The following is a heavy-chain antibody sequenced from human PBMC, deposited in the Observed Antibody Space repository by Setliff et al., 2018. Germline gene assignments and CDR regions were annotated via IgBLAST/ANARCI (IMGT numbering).Heavy chain of an antibody. CDR3: ARYDSSGYSENYYFDY. J-gene: IGHJ4*02. V-gene: IGHV4-39*07. CDR2: VYYSGST. Sequence: NPSETLSLTCTVSGGSISTTDYYWGWIRQPPGKGLEWIGCVYYSGSTYYSPSLKSRVTMFVDTSKNQFSLMLYSVTAADTAIYYCARYDSSGYSENYYFDYWGQGTLVTVSS. D-gene: IGHD3-22*01. CDR1: GGSISTTDYY.